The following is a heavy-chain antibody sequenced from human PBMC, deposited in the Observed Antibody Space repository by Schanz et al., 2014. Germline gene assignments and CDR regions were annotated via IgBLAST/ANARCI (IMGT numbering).Heavy chain of an antibody. V-gene: IGHV4-39*01. Sequence: QLELQESGPGLVKPSETLSLTCTVSGGSITRKTYYWGWIRQPPGKGLEWIGNMYYSGSTYYNPPLKCRPPISVDTSKNQFPLKLSSVPAAETAVYYCARLSAIFGVVTTYYFDYWGQGTLVTVSS. CDR1: GGSITRKTYY. D-gene: IGHD3-3*01. J-gene: IGHJ4*02. CDR3: ARLSAIFGVVTTYYFDY. CDR2: MYYSGST.